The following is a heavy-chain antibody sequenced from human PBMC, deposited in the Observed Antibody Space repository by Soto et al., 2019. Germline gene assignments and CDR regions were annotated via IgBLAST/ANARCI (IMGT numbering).Heavy chain of an antibody. CDR2: IKSKTDGGTT. V-gene: IGHV3-15*07. D-gene: IGHD4-17*01. Sequence: EVQLVESGGGLVKPGGSLRLSCAASGFTFSNAWMNWVRQAPGKGLEWVGRIKSKTDGGTTDYVVPVKGRFTISRDDSKNTMYLQMDSLNTEDTAVYYCTTQISTVTYYFDYWGQGTLVTVSS. CDR1: GFTFSNAW. J-gene: IGHJ4*02. CDR3: TTQISTVTYYFDY.